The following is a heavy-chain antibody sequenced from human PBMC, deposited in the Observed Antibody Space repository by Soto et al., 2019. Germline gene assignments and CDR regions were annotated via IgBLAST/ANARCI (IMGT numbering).Heavy chain of an antibody. CDR3: VRDGTKTLRDWFDP. V-gene: IGHV4-4*07. Sequence: SETLSLTCTVSGASISGFYWSWIRKSAGKGLEWIGRTYATGTTDYNPSLKSRVMMSVDTSKKQFSLKLRSVTAADTAVYYCVRDGTKTLRDWFDPWGQGISVTVSS. CDR1: GASISGFY. D-gene: IGHD1-1*01. J-gene: IGHJ5*02. CDR2: TYATGTT.